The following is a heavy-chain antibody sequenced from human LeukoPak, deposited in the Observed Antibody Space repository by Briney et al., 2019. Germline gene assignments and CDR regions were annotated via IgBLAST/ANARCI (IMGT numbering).Heavy chain of an antibody. D-gene: IGHD3-22*01. CDR1: GYTFTSYY. CDR2: INPSGGST. Sequence: APVKVSCKASGYTFTSYYMHWVRQAPGQGLEWMGIINPSGGSTSYAQKFQGRVTMTRDTSTSTVYMELSSLRSEDTAVYYCARGISYITMIVVVITGDAFDIWGQGTMVTVSS. J-gene: IGHJ3*02. CDR3: ARGISYITMIVVVITGDAFDI. V-gene: IGHV1-46*01.